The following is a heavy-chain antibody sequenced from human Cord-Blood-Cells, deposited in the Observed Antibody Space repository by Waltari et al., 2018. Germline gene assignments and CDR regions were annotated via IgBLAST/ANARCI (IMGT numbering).Heavy chain of an antibody. CDR1: GFTFSRYG. CDR2: IRYDGSNK. V-gene: IGHV3-30*02. Sequence: QVQLVESGGGVVQPGGSLGLSCAASGFTFSRYGMHWVRQAPGKGLEWVAFIRYDGSNKYYADSVKGRFTISRDNSKNTLYLQMNSLRAEDTAVYYCAKGGETNYWYFDLWGRGTLVTVSS. CDR3: AKGGETNYWYFDL. J-gene: IGHJ2*01. D-gene: IGHD3-16*01.